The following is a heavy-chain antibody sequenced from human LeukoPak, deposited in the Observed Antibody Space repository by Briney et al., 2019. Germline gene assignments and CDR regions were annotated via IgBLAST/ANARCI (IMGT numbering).Heavy chain of an antibody. D-gene: IGHD2-2*02. J-gene: IGHJ4*02. CDR1: AFTFSTYA. V-gene: IGHV3-23*01. CDR2: MSGSGGST. CDR3: AKDPSPLLYRNPYFDY. Sequence: GGSLRPSCAPSAFTFSTYAIGWVRHAPRRGRGWVSAMSGSGGSTYYAGSVNGRFTISRDNSKHTLYLQMNSLRAEDTAVYYCAKDPSPLLYRNPYFDYWGQGTLVTVSS.